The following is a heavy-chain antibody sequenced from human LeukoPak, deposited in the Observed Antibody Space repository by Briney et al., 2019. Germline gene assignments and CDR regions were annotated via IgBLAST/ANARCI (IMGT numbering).Heavy chain of an antibody. Sequence: SQTLSLTYAISGDSVPSNSDAWNWITQSPSRGLEWLGRTYYRSKWYNDYAVSVTSRITITPDTSKNQFSLQLNSVTPEDTAVYYCAGGLNWGGFDYWDQGTLVTVSS. V-gene: IGHV6-1*01. CDR1: GDSVPSNSDA. CDR2: TYYRSKWYN. D-gene: IGHD7-27*01. CDR3: AGGLNWGGFDY. J-gene: IGHJ4*02.